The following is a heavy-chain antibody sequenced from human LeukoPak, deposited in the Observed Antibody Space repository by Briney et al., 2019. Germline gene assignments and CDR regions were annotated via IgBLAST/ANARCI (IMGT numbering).Heavy chain of an antibody. V-gene: IGHV4-34*01. CDR1: GFTFSSYW. CDR2: INHSGST. Sequence: GSLRLSCAASGFTFSSYWMSWIRQPPGKGLEWIGEINHSGSTNYNPSLKSRVTISVDTSKNQFSLKLSSVTAADTAVYYCARRRAYGSGSRYYYMDVWGKGTTVTISS. J-gene: IGHJ6*03. D-gene: IGHD3-10*01. CDR3: ARRRAYGSGSRYYYMDV.